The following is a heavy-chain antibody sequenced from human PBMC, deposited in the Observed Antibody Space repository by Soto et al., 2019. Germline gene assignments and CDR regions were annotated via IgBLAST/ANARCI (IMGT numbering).Heavy chain of an antibody. CDR1: DDSINNNNW. J-gene: IGHJ5*02. CDR3: VRETGRRCDP. V-gene: IGHV4-4*02. CDR2: ISHRETT. Sequence: QVQLQESGPGLVKPWGTLSLTCVVSDDSINNNNWWSWVRQAPAKVLEWIGEISHRETTNYNPSLNNRVTVSIDKSMRQFSLELNAVTAADTAVYTCVRETGRRCDPGGQVILVTVSS.